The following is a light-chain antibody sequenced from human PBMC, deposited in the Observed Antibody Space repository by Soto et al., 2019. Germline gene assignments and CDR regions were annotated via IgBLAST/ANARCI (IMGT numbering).Light chain of an antibody. V-gene: IGKV3-15*01. CDR3: QQYNDWPLT. J-gene: IGKJ1*01. Sequence: EIVMTQSPVTLSVSPGERATLSCRASQSVRSNLAWYQHKPGQAPSLLIYGAFTRATGIPARFSGTGSGTEFTLPISSLQSEDFALYYCQQYNDWPLTFGQGTKVEV. CDR1: QSVRSN. CDR2: GAF.